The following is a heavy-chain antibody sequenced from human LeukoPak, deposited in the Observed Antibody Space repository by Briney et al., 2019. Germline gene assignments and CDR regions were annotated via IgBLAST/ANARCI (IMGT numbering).Heavy chain of an antibody. CDR3: ARDTTSAIAAAGPLDY. V-gene: IGHV3-20*04. J-gene: IGHJ4*02. CDR2: INWNGGSA. D-gene: IGHD6-13*01. CDR1: GFTFSSHG. Sequence: GGTLRLSCAASGFTFSSHGMSWVRQAPGKGLEWVSGINWNGGSAGYADSVKGRFTISRDNAKNSLYLQMNSLRAEDTALYYCARDTTSAIAAAGPLDYWGQGTQVTVSS.